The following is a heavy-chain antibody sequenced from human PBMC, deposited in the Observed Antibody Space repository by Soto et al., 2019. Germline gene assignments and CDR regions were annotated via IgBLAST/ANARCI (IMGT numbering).Heavy chain of an antibody. V-gene: IGHV4-30-4*02. CDR1: GGSVSSGDYY. J-gene: IGHJ4*02. CDR2: IYYSGST. Sequence: PSDTLALACKVSGGSVSSGDYYWCWIRQPPGKGLEWLGYIYYSGSTYYNPSLKSRATISVDTSRNRFSLKLSSVTAADTAVYYCARTLTGICGSYRYTFDYWGQGTLVTVSS. D-gene: IGHD3-16*02. CDR3: ARTLTGICGSYRYTFDY.